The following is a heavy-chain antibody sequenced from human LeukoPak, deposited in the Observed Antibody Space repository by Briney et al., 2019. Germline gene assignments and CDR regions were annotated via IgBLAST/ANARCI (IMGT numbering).Heavy chain of an antibody. CDR2: ISASGHAT. CDR3: AKWPEGATPKFHH. D-gene: IGHD1-26*01. CDR1: GFTFSSYA. J-gene: IGHJ4*02. V-gene: IGHV3-23*01. Sequence: PGGSLRLSCAASGFTFSSYAMSWVRQAPGKGLEAPGKGLEWVSTISASGHATYYPDSVRGRFTISRDNSKSTLHVQMDSLRAEDSALYYCAKWPEGATPKFHHWGQGTLVTVSS.